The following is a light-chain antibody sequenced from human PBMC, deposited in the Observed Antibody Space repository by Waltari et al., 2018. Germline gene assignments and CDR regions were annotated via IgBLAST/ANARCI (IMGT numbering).Light chain of an antibody. V-gene: IGKV1-39*01. CDR2: AAS. J-gene: IGKJ2*01. CDR3: QQTYSVPYT. CDR1: PSNSTY. Sequence: DIQMTQSPSSLSASVADRVTITCRASPSNSTYLNWYQQKPGKAPNLLIHAASTLQSGVPSRFSGSGSGTGFTLTISSLQPEDCATYYCQQTYSVPYTFGQGTRLEIK.